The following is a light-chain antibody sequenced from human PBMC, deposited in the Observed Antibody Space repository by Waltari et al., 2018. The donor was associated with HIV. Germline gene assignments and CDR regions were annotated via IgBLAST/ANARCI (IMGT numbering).Light chain of an antibody. V-gene: IGKV3-15*01. Sequence: EVAVTQSPATLSVFPGERGTLSCTTSQNVGNNLAWYQKKSGQGPRLLIYGASTRATGVPGRFGGSGSGTEFNFTIASLQADDSAVYYCQHYDIWSRTFGQGTTIEIK. J-gene: IGKJ1*01. CDR2: GAS. CDR1: QNVGNN. CDR3: QHYDIWSRT.